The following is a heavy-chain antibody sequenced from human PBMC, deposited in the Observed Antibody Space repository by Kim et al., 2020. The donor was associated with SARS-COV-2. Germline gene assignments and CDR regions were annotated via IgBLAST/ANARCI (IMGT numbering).Heavy chain of an antibody. CDR2: ISYDGKNE. J-gene: IGHJ4*02. D-gene: IGHD3-10*01. CDR3: AKDRSKLAASYGSGSPSYDQ. Sequence: GGSLRLSCAASGFTFSSYGMHWVRQAPGKGLEWVAVISYDGKNEFYADSVKGRFTISRDNSKNTLYLQMNSLRAEDTAIYYCAKDRSKLAASYGSGSPSYDQWGQGTLGAVSS. V-gene: IGHV3-30*18. CDR1: GFTFSSYG.